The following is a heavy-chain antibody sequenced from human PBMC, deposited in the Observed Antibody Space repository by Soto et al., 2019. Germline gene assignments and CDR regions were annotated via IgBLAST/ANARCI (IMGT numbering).Heavy chain of an antibody. J-gene: IGHJ3*01. CDR3: AVMSSRSDVLDV. V-gene: IGHV3-74*01. CDR1: GFTFSTYW. Sequence: EVQLVESGGGLVQPGGSLRLXCSASGFTFSTYWMEWVRQAPGKGLLGVASLNGDASTANYADSVKGRFTISRDNAKNTXXXXMNSLRAEDTAMYYCAVMSSRSDVLDVWGQGTMVAVSS. CDR2: LNGDASTA. D-gene: IGHD6-19*01.